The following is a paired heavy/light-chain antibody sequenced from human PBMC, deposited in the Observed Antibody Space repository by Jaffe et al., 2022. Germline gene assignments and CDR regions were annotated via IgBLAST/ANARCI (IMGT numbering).Heavy chain of an antibody. D-gene: IGHD4-17*01. J-gene: IGHJ3*02. CDR3: ATEKGGDYGAFDI. CDR2: INPNSGAT. V-gene: IGHV1-2*06. CDR1: RYTFTANF. Sequence: QVRLVQYGPGVKKPGASMKISCRAFEASRYTFTANFLHWVRQAPGQGPQWLGRINPNSGATDLAPKFQGRLTLTRDTSINTAYMQLMSLTSDDTAVYYCATEKGGDYGAFDIWGQGTKVTVSA.
Light chain of an antibody. J-gene: IGKJ2*01. V-gene: IGKV1-12*01. Sequence: DIQMTQSPSSLSASVGDRVTITCRASQAIGLWLAWYQQTPGKAPKLLIYAASSLQDGVPSRFSGSGSGTEFTLTISSLQPEDFATYFCQQSKIFPHTFGQGTKVEIK. CDR1: QAIGLW. CDR3: QQSKIFPHT. CDR2: AAS.